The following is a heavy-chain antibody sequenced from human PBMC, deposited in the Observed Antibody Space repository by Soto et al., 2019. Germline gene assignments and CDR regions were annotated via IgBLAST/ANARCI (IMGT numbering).Heavy chain of an antibody. Sequence: QVQLQESGPGLVKPSQTLSLTCTAFGGSISSGGYSWNWIRQHPGKGLEWIGHIYYNGSTYYNPSLKSRVSISVDTSKKQFSKKQLSLKLSAVTAADTAVYYCARGVVDYDFWSGYPSPIPLKDIWGQGTMVTVSS. D-gene: IGHD3-3*01. CDR3: ARGVVDYDFWSGYPSPIPLKDI. CDR1: GGSISSGGYS. J-gene: IGHJ3*02. V-gene: IGHV4-31*03. CDR2: IYYNGST.